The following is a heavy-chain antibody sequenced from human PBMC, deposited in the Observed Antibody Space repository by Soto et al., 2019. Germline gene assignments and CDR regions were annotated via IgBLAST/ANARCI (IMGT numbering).Heavy chain of an antibody. Sequence: GGSLRLSCEASGFTFSRYNMNWARQGPGKGLEWISYISSSGYNIYYADSVKGRFTASRDNAKNSLYLQMNSLRAEDTAVYYCVLQGYDILTGNYLYCWGQGTLVTVSS. CDR1: GFTFSRYN. CDR2: ISSSGYNI. CDR3: VLQGYDILTGNYLYC. J-gene: IGHJ4*02. D-gene: IGHD3-9*01. V-gene: IGHV3-48*01.